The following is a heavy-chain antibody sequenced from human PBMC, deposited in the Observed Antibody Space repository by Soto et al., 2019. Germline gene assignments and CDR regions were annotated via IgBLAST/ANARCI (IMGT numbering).Heavy chain of an antibody. D-gene: IGHD3-3*01. V-gene: IGHV1-8*01. Sequence: ASVKVSCKASGYTFTSYDINWVRQATGQGLEWMGWMNPNSGNTGYAQKFQGRVTMTRNTSISTAYVELSSLRSEDTAVYYCARTNYDFWRGRDWFDPWGQGTLVTVSS. J-gene: IGHJ5*02. CDR1: GYTFTSYD. CDR2: MNPNSGNT. CDR3: ARTNYDFWRGRDWFDP.